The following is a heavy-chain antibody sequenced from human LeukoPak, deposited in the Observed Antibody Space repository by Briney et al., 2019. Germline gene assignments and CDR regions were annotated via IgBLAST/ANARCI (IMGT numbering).Heavy chain of an antibody. D-gene: IGHD3-16*01. CDR2: IKQDGSEK. V-gene: IGHV3-7*03. CDR3: ARDGFGTGSS. J-gene: IGHJ4*02. CDR1: GLTFSNYW. Sequence: GGSLRLSCAASGLTFSNYWMDWVRQAPGKGLEWVANIKQDGSEKNYVDSVKGRFIISRDNAKNSLYLQMNTLRADDTAVYYCARDGFGTGSSWGQGTLVTVSS.